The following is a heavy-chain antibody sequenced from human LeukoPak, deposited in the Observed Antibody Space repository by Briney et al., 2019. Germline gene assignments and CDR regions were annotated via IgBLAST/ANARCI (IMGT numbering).Heavy chain of an antibody. CDR2: ISAYNGNT. D-gene: IGHD6-19*01. CDR3: ARVLPPRNSGWYEIRPIYYYYYMDV. CDR1: GYTFTSYG. J-gene: IGHJ6*03. Sequence: GASVKVSCKASGYTFTSYGISWVRQAPGQGLEWMGWISAYNGNTNYAQKLQGRVTMTTDTSTSTAYMELRSLRSDDTAVYYCARVLPPRNSGWYEIRPIYYYYYMDVWGKGTTVTISS. V-gene: IGHV1-18*01.